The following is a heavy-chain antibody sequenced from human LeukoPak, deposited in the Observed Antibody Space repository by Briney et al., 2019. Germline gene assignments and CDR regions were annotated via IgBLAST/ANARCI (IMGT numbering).Heavy chain of an antibody. D-gene: IGHD3-9*01. J-gene: IGHJ4*02. CDR1: GYTFTRYY. CDR3: ASAYVLRYFDIDY. Sequence: GASVKVSCKASGYTFTRYYMHWVRQAPGQGLEWMGWINPNSGGTNYAQKFQGRVTMTRDTSISTAYMELSRLRSDDTAVYYCASAYVLRYFDIDYWGQGTLVTVSS. V-gene: IGHV1-2*02. CDR2: INPNSGGT.